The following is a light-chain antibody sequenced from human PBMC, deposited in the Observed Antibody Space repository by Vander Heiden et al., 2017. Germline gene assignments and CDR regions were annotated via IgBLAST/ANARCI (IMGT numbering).Light chain of an antibody. V-gene: IGKV1-39*01. CDR2: AAS. Sequence: DIQMTQSPSSLSASVGDRVTITCRASQSISNYLNWYQKKPGKAPKLLIYAASNLQSGVPSRFSGSGSGTDFTLTISRLQREDFATYYCQQRDSTPYTFGQGTKLEIK. CDR3: QQRDSTPYT. CDR1: QSISNY. J-gene: IGKJ2*01.